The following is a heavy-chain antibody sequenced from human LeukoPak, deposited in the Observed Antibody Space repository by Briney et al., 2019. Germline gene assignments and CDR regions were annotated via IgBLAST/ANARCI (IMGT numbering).Heavy chain of an antibody. CDR1: GGTFISYA. CDR3: ARGGECRFDP. CDR2: IIPIFGTA. V-gene: IGHV1-69*05. J-gene: IGHJ5*02. Sequence: SSVKVSCKASGGTFISYAISWVRQAPGQGLEWMGRIIPIFGTANYAQKFQGRVTITTDESTSTAYMELSSLRSEDTAVYYCARGGECRFDPWGQGTLVTVSS. D-gene: IGHD5/OR15-5a*01.